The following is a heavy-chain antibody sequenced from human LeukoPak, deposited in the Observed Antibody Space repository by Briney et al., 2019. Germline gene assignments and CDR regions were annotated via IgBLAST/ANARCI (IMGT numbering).Heavy chain of an antibody. Sequence: GGSLRLSCAASGFTFRTYAMRWVRQAPGKGLEWVAVILHDGSNNYYADSVRGRFTISRDNSKNTLDLQMNSLTAEDTAVYYCARDRDAIGDYWSQGTLVTVSS. D-gene: IGHD2-8*01. V-gene: IGHV3-30-3*01. CDR2: ILHDGSNN. CDR1: GFTFRTYA. J-gene: IGHJ4*02. CDR3: ARDRDAIGDY.